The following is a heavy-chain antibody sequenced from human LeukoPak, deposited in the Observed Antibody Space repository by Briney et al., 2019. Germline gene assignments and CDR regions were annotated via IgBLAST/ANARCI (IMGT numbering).Heavy chain of an antibody. V-gene: IGHV2-5*02. CDR1: GFPLSTGGVG. Sequence: ESGPTLVNPTQTLTLTCTFSGFPLSTGGVGVGWIRQPPGKALEWLALIYWDDDKRYSPSLKSRLTITKDTSKNQVVLTMTNMDPVDTATYYCASQGGFGESWGYFDYWGQGTLVTVSS. D-gene: IGHD3-10*01. CDR2: IYWDDDK. CDR3: ASQGGFGESWGYFDY. J-gene: IGHJ4*02.